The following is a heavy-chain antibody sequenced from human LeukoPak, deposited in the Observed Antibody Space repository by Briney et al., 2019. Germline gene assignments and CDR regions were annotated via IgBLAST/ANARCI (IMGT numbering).Heavy chain of an antibody. D-gene: IGHD6-13*01. CDR3: ARVPSYSSSWWGAFDY. V-gene: IGHV4-39*07. CDR1: GGSISSSSYY. CDR2: IYYSGST. Sequence: SETLSLTCTVSGGSISSSSYYWGWIRQPPGKGLEWIGSIYYSGSTYYNPSLKSRVTISVDTSKNQFSLKLSSVTAADTAVYYCARVPSYSSSWWGAFDYWGQGTLVTVSS. J-gene: IGHJ4*02.